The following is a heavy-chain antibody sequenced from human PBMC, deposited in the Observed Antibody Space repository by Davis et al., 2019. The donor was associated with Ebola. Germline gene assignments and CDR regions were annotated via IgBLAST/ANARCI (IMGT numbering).Heavy chain of an antibody. CDR1: GYTFTSYG. Sequence: ASVKVSCKASGYTFTSYGISWVRQAPGQGLEWMGWISAYNGNTNYAQKLQGRVTMTTDTSTSTAYMELRSLRSDDTAVYYCAREPYGDFLLFGDYGMDVWGQGATVTVSS. D-gene: IGHD4-17*01. V-gene: IGHV1-18*04. CDR2: ISAYNGNT. CDR3: AREPYGDFLLFGDYGMDV. J-gene: IGHJ6*02.